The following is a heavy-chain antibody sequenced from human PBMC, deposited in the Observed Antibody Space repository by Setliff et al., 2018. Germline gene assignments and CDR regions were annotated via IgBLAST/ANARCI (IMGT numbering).Heavy chain of an antibody. J-gene: IGHJ4*02. V-gene: IGHV1-46*01. D-gene: IGHD2-15*01. Sequence: ASVKVSCKASGYTFTGYYMHWVRQAPGLGLEWMGTINPSSGRTSYAQKFQGRVTITRDTSASTAYMELSSLRSEDTAVYYCARDGLYCSGGSCYSVPIDYWGQGTLVTVSS. CDR3: ARDGLYCSGGSCYSVPIDY. CDR2: INPSSGRT. CDR1: GYTFTGYY.